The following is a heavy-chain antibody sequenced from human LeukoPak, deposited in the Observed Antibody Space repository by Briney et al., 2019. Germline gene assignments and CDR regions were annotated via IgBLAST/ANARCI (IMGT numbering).Heavy chain of an antibody. CDR3: ARARYYYGTSQSGENDY. CDR2: ISTYNVDT. Sequence: ASVKVSCKASGYTLTNYGISWVRQAPGQGLEWMGWISTYNVDTNYAQNLQGRVTMATDPSTNTAYMELRSLRSDDTAVYYCARARYYYGTSQSGENDYWGQGTLVTVSS. J-gene: IGHJ4*02. V-gene: IGHV1-18*01. D-gene: IGHD3-10*01. CDR1: GYTLTNYG.